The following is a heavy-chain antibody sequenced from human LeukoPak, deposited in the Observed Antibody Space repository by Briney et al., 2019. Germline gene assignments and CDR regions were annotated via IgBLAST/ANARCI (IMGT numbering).Heavy chain of an antibody. CDR2: MTPNSYNT. Sequence: ASVKVSCTASGYTFTIYDINWVRQANGQGLDWMGWMTPNSYNTSNAQKLQGRVTMTRNSSLSTAYMELSSLRSKDTAVYYCASRVVVSATPGFDIWDQGTMVTVSS. CDR3: ASRVVVSATPGFDI. V-gene: IGHV1-8*01. CDR1: GYTFTIYD. D-gene: IGHD2-15*01. J-gene: IGHJ3*02.